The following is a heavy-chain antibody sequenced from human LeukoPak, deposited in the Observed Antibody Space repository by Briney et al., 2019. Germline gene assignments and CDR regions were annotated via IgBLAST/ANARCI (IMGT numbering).Heavy chain of an antibody. Sequence: TGGSLRLSCAASGFTFSSYSMNWVRQAPGKGLEWVSSISSTSSYIYYADSVKGRFTISRDNAKNSLYLQMNSLRAEDTAVYYCAELGITMIGGVWGKGTTVTISS. D-gene: IGHD3-10*02. CDR1: GFTFSSYS. CDR2: ISSTSSYI. V-gene: IGHV3-21*01. J-gene: IGHJ6*04. CDR3: AELGITMIGGV.